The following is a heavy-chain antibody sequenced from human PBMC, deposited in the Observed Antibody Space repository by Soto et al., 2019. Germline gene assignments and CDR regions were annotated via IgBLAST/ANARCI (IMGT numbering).Heavy chain of an antibody. Sequence: SETLSLTCTVSGGSISSYYWSWVRQPPGKGLEWIGEIYHSGSTNYNPSLKSRVTISVDKSKNQFSLKLSSVTAADTAVYYCASVRGGYYYAMDVWGQGTTVTVSS. CDR2: IYHSGST. D-gene: IGHD3-10*02. CDR1: GGSISSYY. CDR3: ASVRGGYYYAMDV. J-gene: IGHJ6*02. V-gene: IGHV4-4*02.